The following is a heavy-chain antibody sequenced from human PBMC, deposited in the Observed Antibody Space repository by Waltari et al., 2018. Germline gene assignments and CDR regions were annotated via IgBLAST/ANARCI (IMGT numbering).Heavy chain of an antibody. Sequence: QVQLQESGPGLVKPSETLSLICTCSHGSLRGPYWTWIRQPPGKGLEWIGYIYYSGSANYNPTLKSRVAISVDTSKNQLSLNLSSVTAADTAVYFCARVARSGVILDFWGQGTLVTVSS. D-gene: IGHD3-10*01. CDR2: IYYSGSA. J-gene: IGHJ4*02. V-gene: IGHV4-59*11. CDR3: ARVARSGVILDF. CDR1: HGSLRGPY.